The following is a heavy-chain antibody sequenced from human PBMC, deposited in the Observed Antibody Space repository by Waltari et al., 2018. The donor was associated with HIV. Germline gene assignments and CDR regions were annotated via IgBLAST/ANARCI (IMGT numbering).Heavy chain of an antibody. CDR3: AKDRSGNYYNPWFDP. Sequence: EVQLVESGGGLLQPGRSLRLSCAASGFTFDDSAMSRLRQLPVKGLEWVSGISWNGGGIGYADSVKGRFTISRDNAKNSLYLQMNSLRAEDTAMYYCAKDRSGNYYNPWFDPWGQGTLVTVSS. V-gene: IGHV3-9*01. D-gene: IGHD3-10*01. CDR2: ISWNGGGI. J-gene: IGHJ5*02. CDR1: GFTFDDSA.